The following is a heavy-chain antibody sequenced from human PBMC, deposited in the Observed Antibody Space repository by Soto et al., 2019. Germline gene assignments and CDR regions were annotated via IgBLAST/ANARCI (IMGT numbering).Heavy chain of an antibody. D-gene: IGHD2-2*01. CDR3: AKMAGTERVYCSSTSCPAGY. J-gene: IGHJ4*02. Sequence: EVQLLESGGGLVQPGGSLRLSCAASGFTFSSYAMSWVRQAPGKGLEWVSAISGSGGSTYYADSVKGRFTISRDNSKNTLYLKMNSLRAEDTAVYYCAKMAGTERVYCSSTSCPAGYWGQGTLVTVSS. V-gene: IGHV3-23*01. CDR2: ISGSGGST. CDR1: GFTFSSYA.